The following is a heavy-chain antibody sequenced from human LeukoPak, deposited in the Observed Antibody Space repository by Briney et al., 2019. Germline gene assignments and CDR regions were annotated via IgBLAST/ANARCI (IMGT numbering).Heavy chain of an antibody. V-gene: IGHV1-69*01. D-gene: IGHD3-10*01. CDR3: ARDGVEGSGSYYAN. CDR1: GGTFSSYA. J-gene: IGHJ4*02. Sequence: SVKVSCKASGGTFSSYAISWVRQAPGQGLEWMGGIIPIFGRAKYAQKFQGRVTITADESTSTAYMEVNSLRSEDTAVYYCARDGVEGSGSYYANWGQGTLVTVSS. CDR2: IIPIFGRA.